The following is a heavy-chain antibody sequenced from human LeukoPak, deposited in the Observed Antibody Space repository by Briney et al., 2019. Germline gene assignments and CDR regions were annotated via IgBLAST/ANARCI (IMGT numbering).Heavy chain of an antibody. V-gene: IGHV3-23*01. CDR3: AKGGGYSSSWLGLYFDY. J-gene: IGHJ4*02. CDR2: ISGSGGST. Sequence: GGSLSLSCAASGLTFSSYAMSWVRQPPGKGLEWVSAISGSGGSTYYADSVKGRFTISRDNSKNTLYLQMNSLRAEDTAVYYCAKGGGYSSSWLGLYFDYWGQGTLVTVSS. CDR1: GLTFSSYA. D-gene: IGHD6-13*01.